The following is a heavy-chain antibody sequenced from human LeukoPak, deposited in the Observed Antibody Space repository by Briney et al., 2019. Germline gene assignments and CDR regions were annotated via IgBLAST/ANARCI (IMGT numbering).Heavy chain of an antibody. V-gene: IGHV3-30-3*01. CDR2: ISYDGSNK. CDR1: GFTFSSYA. D-gene: IGHD3-10*01. J-gene: IGHJ4*02. Sequence: GRSLRLSCAASGFTFSSYAMHWVRQAPGKGLEWVAVISYDGSNKYYADSVKGRFTISRDNPKNTLYLQMNSLRAEDTAVYYCARDIYGSGSYLFDYWGQGTLVTVSS. CDR3: ARDIYGSGSYLFDY.